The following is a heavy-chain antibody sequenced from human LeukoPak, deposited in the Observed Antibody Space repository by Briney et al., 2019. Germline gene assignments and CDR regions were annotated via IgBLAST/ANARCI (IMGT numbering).Heavy chain of an antibody. J-gene: IGHJ6*03. D-gene: IGHD6-19*01. CDR1: GFTFSDYA. CDR2: LSGSGAGT. V-gene: IGHV3-23*01. Sequence: GGSLRLSCAASGFTFSDYALGWVRQAPGRGLEWVATLSGSGAGTYYSDSVQGRFTISRDNSKNTLYLQMNSLRAEDTAVYYCAKDEEWLVRDYYYYMDVWGKGTTVTVSS. CDR3: AKDEEWLVRDYYYYMDV.